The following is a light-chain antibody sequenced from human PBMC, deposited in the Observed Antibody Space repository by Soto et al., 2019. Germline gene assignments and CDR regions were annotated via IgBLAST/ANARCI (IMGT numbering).Light chain of an antibody. CDR3: QQYGSSTIT. J-gene: IGKJ5*01. CDR1: QTVRNNY. Sequence: EFVFTQSPGTLSLSPGERATLSCRASQTVRNNYLAWYQQKPGQAPRLLIYDASSRDTGIPDRFSGSGSGTDCTRTISRLEPEDFELDDCQQYGSSTITFGQGTRLEIK. CDR2: DAS. V-gene: IGKV3-20*01.